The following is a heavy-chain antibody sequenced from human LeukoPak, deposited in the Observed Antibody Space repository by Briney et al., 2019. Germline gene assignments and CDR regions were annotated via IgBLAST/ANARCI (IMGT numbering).Heavy chain of an antibody. V-gene: IGHV4-38-2*01. CDR3: ARSRSHDSSGFDY. CDR2: IYHSGST. Sequence: SETLSLTCAVSGYSISSGYYWGWIRQPPGKGLEWIGSIYHSGSTYYNPSLKSRVTISVDTSKNQFSLKLSSVTAADTAVYYCARSRSHDSSGFDYWGRGTLVTVSS. J-gene: IGHJ4*02. D-gene: IGHD3-22*01. CDR1: GYSISSGYY.